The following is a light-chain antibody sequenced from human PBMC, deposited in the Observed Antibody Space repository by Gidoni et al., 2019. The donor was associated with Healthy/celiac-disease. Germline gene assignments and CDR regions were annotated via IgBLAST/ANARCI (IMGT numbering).Light chain of an antibody. CDR3: QQRSIWLT. CDR2: DAS. CDR1: QSVSSY. Sequence: EIVLTQSPAPLSLSPGERATLPCRASQSVSSYLAWYQQKPGQAPRLLIYDASNRATGIPARFSGRGSGTDFTLTISSLEPEDFAVYYCQQRSIWLTFGGGTKVEIK. J-gene: IGKJ4*01. V-gene: IGKV3-11*01.